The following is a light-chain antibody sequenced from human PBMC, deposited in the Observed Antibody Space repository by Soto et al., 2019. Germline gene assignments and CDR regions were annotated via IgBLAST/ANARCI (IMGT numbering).Light chain of an antibody. CDR3: QQYTSSLNT. J-gene: IGKJ5*01. CDR2: DAS. V-gene: IGKV3-20*01. Sequence: EIVLTQSPGTLSLSPGERATLSCRASQSVRSERLAWYQQKRGQAPTLLIFDASSRASGTPERFSGSGSGTDFTLTISRLEPEDFAVYYCQQYTSSLNTFGQGTRLEIK. CDR1: QSVRSER.